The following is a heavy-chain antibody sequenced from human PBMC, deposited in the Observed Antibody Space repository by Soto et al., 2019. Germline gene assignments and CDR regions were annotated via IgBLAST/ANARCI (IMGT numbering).Heavy chain of an antibody. CDR1: GGSFSGYY. V-gene: IGHV4-34*01. J-gene: IGHJ5*02. D-gene: IGHD3-9*01. CDR3: ARGSHDILTTKFDP. Sequence: SETLSLTCAVYGGSFSGYYWSWIRQPPGKGLEWIGEINHSGSTNYNPSLKSRVTISVDTSKNQFSLKLSSVAAADTAVYYCARGSHDILTTKFDPWGQGTLVTVSS. CDR2: INHSGST.